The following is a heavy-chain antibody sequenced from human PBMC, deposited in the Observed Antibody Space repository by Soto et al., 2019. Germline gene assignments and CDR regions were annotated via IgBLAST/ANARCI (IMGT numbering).Heavy chain of an antibody. J-gene: IGHJ6*02. V-gene: IGHV1-69*18. CDR2: IIPAFGKT. Sequence: QVQLVQSGAEVKKPGSSVKGSCKASGDTFTSYAVSWVRQAPGQGLEWMGTIIPAFGKTYSAQKFQGRITISADDSTITAYMELSSLVSADTAVYYCARDPLSAFARDVWGQVTTVIVSS. D-gene: IGHD3-10*01. CDR1: GDTFTSYA. CDR3: ARDPLSAFARDV.